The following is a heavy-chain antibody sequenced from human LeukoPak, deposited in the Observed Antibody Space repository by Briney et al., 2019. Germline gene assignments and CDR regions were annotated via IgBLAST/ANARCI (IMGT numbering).Heavy chain of an antibody. CDR3: AKADCSTTSCYFDP. Sequence: GGSLRLSCAASGFTFSTYGMHWVRQAPGKGLEWVAAMPSDGSDTYYADSVKGRFTISRDNSKNTLYLQMNSLRAEDTAVYYCAKADCSTTSCYFDPWGQGTLVTVSS. CDR2: MPSDGSDT. J-gene: IGHJ5*02. V-gene: IGHV3-30*18. D-gene: IGHD2-2*01. CDR1: GFTFSTYG.